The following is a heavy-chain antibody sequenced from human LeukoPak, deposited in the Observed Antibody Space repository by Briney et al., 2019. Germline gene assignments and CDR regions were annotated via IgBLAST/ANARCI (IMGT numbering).Heavy chain of an antibody. CDR3: ARQDYYDSSGYHSRAFDI. Sequence: SETLSLTCTVSGGSISTYYWSWIRQPPGKGLEWIGCIGSTTYDPSLKSRVTLSVDTSKNQSSLKLSSVTAADTAVYYCARQDYYDSSGYHSRAFDIWGQGTMVTVSS. CDR2: IGST. V-gene: IGHV4-59*08. D-gene: IGHD3-22*01. CDR1: GGSISTYY. J-gene: IGHJ3*02.